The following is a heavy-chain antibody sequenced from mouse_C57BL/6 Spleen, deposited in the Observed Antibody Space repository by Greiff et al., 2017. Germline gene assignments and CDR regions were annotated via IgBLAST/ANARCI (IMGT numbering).Heavy chain of an antibody. J-gene: IGHJ4*01. Sequence: VQLQQPGAELVKPGASVKLSCKASGYTFTSYWMHWVKQRPGQGLEWIGMIHPNSGSTNYNEKFKSKATLTVDKSSSPAYMQLSSLTSEDAAVYYCARRKIYYGDYEDAMDYWGQGTSVTVSS. CDR3: ARRKIYYGDYEDAMDY. CDR1: GYTFTSYW. V-gene: IGHV1-64*01. D-gene: IGHD2-13*01. CDR2: IHPNSGST.